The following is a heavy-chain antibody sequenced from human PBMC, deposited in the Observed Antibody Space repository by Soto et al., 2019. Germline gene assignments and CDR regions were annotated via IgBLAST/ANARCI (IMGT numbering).Heavy chain of an antibody. CDR2: IQSDGSKE. J-gene: IGHJ4*02. CDR1: GFTFTFYG. V-gene: IGHV3-33*01. Sequence: GGSLRLSCAASGFTFTFYGMHWVRQAPGKGLEWVAGIQSDGSKEYYPDSVKGRFIISRDNSKNTLDLQMNSVRAEDTAVYYCARDDDSSGYYSYFGCWGQGTLVTVSS. CDR3: ARDDDSSGYYSYFGC. D-gene: IGHD3-22*01.